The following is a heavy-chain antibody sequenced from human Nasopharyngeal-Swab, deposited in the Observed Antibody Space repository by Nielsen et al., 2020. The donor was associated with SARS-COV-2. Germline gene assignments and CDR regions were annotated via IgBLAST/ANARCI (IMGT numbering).Heavy chain of an antibody. CDR1: GSSFTSYW. CDR3: ARRTVAYCGGDCYSVAFDI. D-gene: IGHD2-21*01. J-gene: IGHJ3*02. Sequence: GGSLGLSCKGSGSSFTSYWTGWVRQMPGKGLGGWGIIYPGDSDTRYSPSFQGQVTISADKSISTAYLQWSSLKASDTAMYYCARRTVAYCGGDCYSVAFDIWGQGTMVTVSS. V-gene: IGHV5-51*01. CDR2: IYPGDSDT.